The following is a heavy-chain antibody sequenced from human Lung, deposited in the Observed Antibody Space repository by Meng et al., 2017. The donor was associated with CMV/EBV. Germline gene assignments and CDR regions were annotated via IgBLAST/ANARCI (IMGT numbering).Heavy chain of an antibody. J-gene: IGHJ5*01. CDR1: GDTVSSNSAA. D-gene: IGHD2-15*01. V-gene: IGHV6-1*01. CDR2: TYYRSKWYN. Sequence: LXXAISGDTVSSNSAAWNWIRQSPSRGLEWLGRTYYRSKWYNDYAVSVKSRITINPDTSKNKFSLQLNSVTPEDTAVYYCARSSWGSIEKENWFDPXGQGXLVTVSS. CDR3: ARSSWGSIEKENWFDP.